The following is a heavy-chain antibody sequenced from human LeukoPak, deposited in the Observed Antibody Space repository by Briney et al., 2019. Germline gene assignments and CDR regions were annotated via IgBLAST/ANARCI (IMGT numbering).Heavy chain of an antibody. V-gene: IGHV4-59*08. D-gene: IGHD1-26*01. CDR3: ARGQLVGATNWFDT. CDR1: GGSISIYY. Sequence: SETLSLTCTVSGGSISIYYWTWIRQPPGKGLEWMGNVYYSGSTNYNPSLKSRVTISVDTSKNQFSLKLNSMTAADTAVYYCARGQLVGATNWFDTWGQGTLVTVSS. J-gene: IGHJ5*02. CDR2: VYYSGST.